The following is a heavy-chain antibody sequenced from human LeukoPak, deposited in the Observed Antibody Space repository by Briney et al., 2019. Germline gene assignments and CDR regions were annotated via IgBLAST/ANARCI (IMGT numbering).Heavy chain of an antibody. CDR1: GGTFSSYA. J-gene: IGHJ4*02. D-gene: IGHD3-10*01. CDR3: ATVGMVRGVTPYYFDY. CDR2: IIPIFGTA. Sequence: SVKVSCKASGGTFSSYAISWVRQAPGQGLEWMGGIIPIFGTANCAQKFQGRVTITADESTSTAYMELSSLRSEDTAVYYCATVGMVRGVTPYYFDYWGQGTLVTVSS. V-gene: IGHV1-69*13.